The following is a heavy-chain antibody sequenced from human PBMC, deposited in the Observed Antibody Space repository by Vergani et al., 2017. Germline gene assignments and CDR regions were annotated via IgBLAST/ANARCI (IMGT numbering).Heavy chain of an antibody. J-gene: IGHJ4*02. CDR3: ARLPRGLRGMSLEY. Sequence: EVRLVQSGPEVKKPGESVKISCETSVYTFTNYWVAWVRQRPGKGLEWMGLIFPGDADTRYSPSFEGQVTISADTSTSTAYVQWPSLKASDTAVYFCARLPRGLRGMSLEYWGQGTLVTVSS. CDR2: IFPGDADT. D-gene: IGHD3-10*01. CDR1: VYTFTNYW. V-gene: IGHV5-51*01.